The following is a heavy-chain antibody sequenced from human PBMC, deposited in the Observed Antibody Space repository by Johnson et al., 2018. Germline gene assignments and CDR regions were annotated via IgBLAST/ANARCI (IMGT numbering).Heavy chain of an antibody. V-gene: IGHV4-59*01. CDR3: AREIMGVGATHDAFDI. D-gene: IGHD1-26*01. CDR1: GGSISNYY. CDR2: IYYSGST. J-gene: IGHJ3*02. Sequence: QVQLQESGPGLVKPSETLSLTCTVSGGSISNYYWRWIRQPPGKGLEWIGNIYYSGSTNSNPSLKRRVTISVDPSKNQCSLKLRSVTAPDTAVYFCAREIMGVGATHDAFDIWGQGTMVTVSS.